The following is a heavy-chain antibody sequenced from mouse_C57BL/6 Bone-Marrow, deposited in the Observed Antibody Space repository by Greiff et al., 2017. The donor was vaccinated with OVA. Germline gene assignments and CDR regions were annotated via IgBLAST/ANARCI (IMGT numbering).Heavy chain of an antibody. CDR1: GFTFSNYW. Sequence: EVKVEESGGGLVQPGGSMKLSCVASGFTFSNYWMNWVRQSPEKGLEWVAQIRLKSDNYATHYAESVKGRFTISRDDSKSSVYLQMNNLRAEDTGIYYCTKAKTYITTVVATDYWGQGTTLTVSS. D-gene: IGHD1-1*01. CDR3: TKAKTYITTVVATDY. V-gene: IGHV6-3*01. J-gene: IGHJ2*01. CDR2: IRLKSDNYAT.